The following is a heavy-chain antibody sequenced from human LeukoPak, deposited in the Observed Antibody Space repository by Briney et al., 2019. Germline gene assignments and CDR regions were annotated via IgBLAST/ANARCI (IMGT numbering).Heavy chain of an antibody. Sequence: SETLSLTCTVSGGSISSYYWSWIRQPPGKGLEWIGYIYCSGSTNYNPSLKSRVTISVDTSKNQFSLKLSSVTAADTAVYYCARVSYGSGSYYWGQGTLVTVSS. V-gene: IGHV4-59*01. CDR3: ARVSYGSGSYY. CDR2: IYCSGST. CDR1: GGSISSYY. J-gene: IGHJ4*02. D-gene: IGHD3-10*01.